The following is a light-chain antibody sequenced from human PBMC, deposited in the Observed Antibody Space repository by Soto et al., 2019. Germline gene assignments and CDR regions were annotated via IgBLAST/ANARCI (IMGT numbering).Light chain of an antibody. CDR1: QSVSSY. CDR2: DAS. V-gene: IGKV3-11*01. J-gene: IGKJ4*01. Sequence: EIVLTQSPATLSLSPGERATLSCRASQSVSSYLAWYQQKPGQAPRLLIYDASNSATGIPARFSGSGSGTDFTLTISSLDTEDFAVYYCQQRSNWPLTFGGGTKVEIK. CDR3: QQRSNWPLT.